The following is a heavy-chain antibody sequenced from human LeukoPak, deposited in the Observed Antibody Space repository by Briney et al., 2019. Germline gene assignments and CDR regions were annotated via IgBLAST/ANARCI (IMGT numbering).Heavy chain of an antibody. CDR1: GFTFSSYS. CDR2: ISSSSSYI. J-gene: IGHJ3*02. Sequence: GGSLRLSCAASGFTFSSYSMNWVRQAPGKGLEWVSSISSSSSYIYYADSVKGRFTISRDNAKNSLYLLMNSLRAEDTAVYYCARGLPIVVVVAATDAFDIWGQGTMVTVSS. CDR3: ARGLPIVVVVAATDAFDI. V-gene: IGHV3-21*01. D-gene: IGHD2-15*01.